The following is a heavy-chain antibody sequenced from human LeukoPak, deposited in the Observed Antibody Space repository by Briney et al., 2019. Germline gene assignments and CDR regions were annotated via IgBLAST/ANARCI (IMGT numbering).Heavy chain of an antibody. J-gene: IGHJ4*02. CDR2: INPNSGGT. CDR1: GYTFTGYY. V-gene: IGHV1-2*02. Sequence: GASVKVSCKASGYTFTGYYMHWVRQAPGQGLEWMGWINPNSGGTNYAQKFQGRVTMTRDTSISTAYMELSRLRSDDTAVYYCARDLESPGGAPYFDYWGQGTLVTVSS. CDR3: ARDLESPGGAPYFDY. D-gene: IGHD3-3*01.